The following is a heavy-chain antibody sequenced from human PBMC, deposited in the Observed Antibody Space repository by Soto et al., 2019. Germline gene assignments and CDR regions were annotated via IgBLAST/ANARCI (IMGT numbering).Heavy chain of an antibody. CDR2: IVVGSGNT. J-gene: IGHJ4*02. V-gene: IGHV1-58*01. D-gene: IGHD1-26*01. CDR1: GFTFTSSA. CDR3: AADRDRELHFDY. Sequence: ASVKVSCKASGFTFTSSAVQWVRQARGQRLEWIGWIVVGSGNTNYAQKFQERVTITRDMSTSTAYMELSSLRSEDTAVYYCAADRDRELHFDYWGQGTLVTVSS.